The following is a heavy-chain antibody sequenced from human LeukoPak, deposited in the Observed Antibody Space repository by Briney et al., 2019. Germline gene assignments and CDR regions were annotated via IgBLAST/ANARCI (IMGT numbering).Heavy chain of an antibody. V-gene: IGHV3-30*18. CDR3: AKDQGGSYYYY. D-gene: IGHD1-26*01. Sequence: QPGGSLRLSCAASGFTCSSYWMSWVRQAPGKGLEGVAVISYDGSNKYYADSVKGRFTISRDNSKNTLYLQMNSLRAEDTAVYYCAKDQGGSYYYYWGQGTLVTVSS. J-gene: IGHJ4*02. CDR1: GFTCSSYW. CDR2: ISYDGSNK.